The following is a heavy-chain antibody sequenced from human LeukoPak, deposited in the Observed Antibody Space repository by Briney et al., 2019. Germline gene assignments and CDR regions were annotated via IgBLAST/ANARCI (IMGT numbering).Heavy chain of an antibody. CDR2: IYYSGST. CDR1: GGSISSYY. J-gene: IGHJ4*02. V-gene: IGHV4-59*08. Sequence: SETLSLTCTVSGGSISSYYWSWIRQPPGKGLEWIGYIYYSGSTNYNPSLKSRVTISVDTSKNQFSLKLSSVTAADTAVYYCARYSYGGSSPFDYWGQGTLVTVSS. CDR3: ARYSYGGSSPFDY. D-gene: IGHD2-15*01.